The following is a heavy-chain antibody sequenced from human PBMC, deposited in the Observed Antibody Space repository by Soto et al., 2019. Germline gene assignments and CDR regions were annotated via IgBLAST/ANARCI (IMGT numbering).Heavy chain of an antibody. D-gene: IGHD1-26*01. J-gene: IGHJ6*02. CDR3: ARDTTYYGMDV. CDR1: GGSISSGGHY. Sequence: QVQLQESGPGLVKPSLTLSLTCTVSGGSISSGGHYWSWIRQHPGKGLEWIGYIYYSGSTYYNPSLKSRVTISVDTSKNQFSLNLNSVTAADTAVYYCARDTTYYGMDVWGQGTTVTVSS. V-gene: IGHV4-31*03. CDR2: IYYSGST.